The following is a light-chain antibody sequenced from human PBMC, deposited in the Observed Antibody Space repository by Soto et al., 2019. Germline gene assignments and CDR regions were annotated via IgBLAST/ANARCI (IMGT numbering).Light chain of an antibody. J-gene: IGKJ1*01. CDR2: KAS. CDR1: QSISGW. Sequence: DIPMTQSPSTLSASVGDRVTITCRATQSISGWLAWYQQKPGKGPKLLIYKASNLQSRAPSRFSGSGYGTEFPTTISSHQPDDFANYYCQQYSNYWAFGQGTKVEIK. V-gene: IGKV1-5*03. CDR3: QQYSNYWA.